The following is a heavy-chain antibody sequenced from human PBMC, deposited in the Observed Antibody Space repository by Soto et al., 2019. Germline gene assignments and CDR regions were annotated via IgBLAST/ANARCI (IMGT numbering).Heavy chain of an antibody. J-gene: IGHJ4*02. CDR1: EFTISSYA. CDR2: ISYDGSSK. V-gene: IGHV3-30-3*01. Sequence: LRLSCAASEFTISSYAIHWVRQAPGKGLEWVAVISYDGSSKYNSDSVKGPFTISRDKSKNTVYLQMHSLTVEDTAVYYCARDAVAMDYWGRGTLVTVSS. D-gene: IGHD6-19*01. CDR3: ARDAVAMDY.